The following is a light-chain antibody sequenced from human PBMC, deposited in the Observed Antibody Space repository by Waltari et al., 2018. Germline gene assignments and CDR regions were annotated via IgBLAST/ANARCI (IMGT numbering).Light chain of an antibody. V-gene: IGKV3-20*01. CDR3: QYYGDSPNT. CDR2: SAS. Sequence: EIVLTQSPGTLSLSPGDTATLSCRATQYIDFLAWYQQKPGQPPRLLIFSASTRATGIPDRFSGRGFGTEFTLTISRLEPEDFAVYYCQYYGDSPNTFGQGTKL. J-gene: IGKJ2*01. CDR1: QYIDF.